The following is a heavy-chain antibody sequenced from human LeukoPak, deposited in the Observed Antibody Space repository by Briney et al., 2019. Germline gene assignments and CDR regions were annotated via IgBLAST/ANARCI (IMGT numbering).Heavy chain of an antibody. Sequence: GGSLRLSCAVSGFTFSRYAMSWVRQAPGKGLVWDSGISGSSTSTLYADSVKGRFTISRDNAKNTLYLQMNSLRAEDTAVYYCARDRDSSGWYGTFYWGQGTLVTVSS. CDR1: GFTFSRYA. J-gene: IGHJ4*02. V-gene: IGHV3-23*01. CDR3: ARDRDSSGWYGTFY. CDR2: ISGSSTST. D-gene: IGHD6-19*01.